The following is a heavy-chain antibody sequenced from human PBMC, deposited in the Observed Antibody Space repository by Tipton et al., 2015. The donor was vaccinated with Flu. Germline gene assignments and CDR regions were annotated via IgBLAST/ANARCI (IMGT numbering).Heavy chain of an antibody. CDR2: IYPAGGGT. CDR3: ARDRGFGAYTFDY. D-gene: IGHD3-10*01. J-gene: IGHJ4*02. CDR1: GYTFSNYN. V-gene: IGHV1-46*01. Sequence: QLVQSGAEVKKPGASLRISCTASGYTFSNYNMHWVRQAPGQGPEWMGIIYPAGGGTTYAQTFQGRVTLTRDKSTSTVYMELSSLRSEDTAFYYCARDRGFGAYTFDYWGQGTLVTAAS.